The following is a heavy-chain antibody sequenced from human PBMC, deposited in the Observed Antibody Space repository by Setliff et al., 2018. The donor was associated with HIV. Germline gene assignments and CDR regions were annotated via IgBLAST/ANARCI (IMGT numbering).Heavy chain of an antibody. CDR3: ARGQFRLRPDSLDL. D-gene: IGHD2-21*01. Sequence: GGSLRLSCEGSGFTFSVYGMHWVRQAPGKGLEWVAVIWHDGGKKYYADSLKGRFTISRDDSKNTLYLQMNSLRAEDTAFYYCARGQFRLRPDSLDLWGQGTLVTVSS. J-gene: IGHJ3*01. V-gene: IGHV3-33*01. CDR2: IWHDGGKK. CDR1: GFTFSVYG.